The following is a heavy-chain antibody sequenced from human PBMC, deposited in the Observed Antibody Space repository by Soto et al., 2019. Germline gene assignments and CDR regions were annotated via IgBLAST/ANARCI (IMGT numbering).Heavy chain of an antibody. CDR1: GYTFTGYY. J-gene: IGHJ5*02. CDR3: ARWVGPSNWFDP. D-gene: IGHD1-26*01. V-gene: IGHV1-2*04. Sequence: QVQLVQSGAEVKEPGASVKVSCKASGYTFTGYYMHWVRQAPGQGLEWMGWINTNSGGTNYAQKFQGWVTMTRDTSINTAYMEVSRLRPDDTAVYYCARWVGPSNWFDPWGQGTLVTVSS. CDR2: INTNSGGT.